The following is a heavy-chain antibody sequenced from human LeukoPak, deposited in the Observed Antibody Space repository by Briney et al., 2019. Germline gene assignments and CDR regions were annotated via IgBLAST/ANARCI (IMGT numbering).Heavy chain of an antibody. CDR3: ARIMGRGYCSSTSCRGDWFDP. CDR1: GGSFSGYY. J-gene: IGHJ5*02. CDR2: INHSGST. D-gene: IGHD2-2*01. V-gene: IGHV4-34*01. Sequence: SETLSLTCAVYGGSFSGYYWSWIRQPPGKGLEWIGEINHSGSTNYNPSLKSRVTISVDKSKNQFSLKLSSVTAADTAVYYCARIMGRGYCSSTSCRGDWFDPWGQGTLVTVSS.